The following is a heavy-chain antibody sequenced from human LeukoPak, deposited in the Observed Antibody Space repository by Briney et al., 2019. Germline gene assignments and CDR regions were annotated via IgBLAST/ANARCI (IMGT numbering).Heavy chain of an antibody. J-gene: IGHJ4*02. CDR3: ASLILGSNYYFDY. CDR2: IIPIFGTA. Sequence: ASVKVSCKASGGTFSSYAISWVRQAPGQGLEWMGRIIPIFGTANYAQKFQGRVTSTTDESTSTAYMELSSLRSEDTAVYYCASLILGSNYYFDYWGQGTLVTVSS. V-gene: IGHV1-69*05. CDR1: GGTFSSYA. D-gene: IGHD3-10*01.